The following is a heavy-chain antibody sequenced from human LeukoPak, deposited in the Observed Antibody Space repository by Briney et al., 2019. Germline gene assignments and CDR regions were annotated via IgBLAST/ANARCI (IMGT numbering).Heavy chain of an antibody. J-gene: IGHJ3*02. Sequence: ASVKVSCKASGYTFTSYYMHWVRQAPGQGLEWMGIINPSGGSTSYAQKFQGRVTITRDTSTSTVYMELRRLRYEETAVYYCARDLEVHYYDSSGYYYTPATFDIWGQGTMVTVSS. CDR1: GYTFTSYY. D-gene: IGHD3-22*01. CDR3: ARDLEVHYYDSSGYYYTPATFDI. V-gene: IGHV1-46*01. CDR2: INPSGGST.